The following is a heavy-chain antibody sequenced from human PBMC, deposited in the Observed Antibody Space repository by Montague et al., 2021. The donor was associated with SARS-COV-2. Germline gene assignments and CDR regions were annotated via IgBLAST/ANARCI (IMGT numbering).Heavy chain of an antibody. D-gene: IGHD3-10*01. V-gene: IGHV4-4*07. CDR2: IFTSGTA. Sequence: SETLSLTCNVSGGSMNLYYWTWVRQPAGKGLEWIGRIFTSGTASYSPSLKSRVTISVDTSKNQFSLKLSSVTAADTAVYYCARHVRSLMVRGPDFDYWGQGTLVTVSS. CDR1: GGSMNLYY. J-gene: IGHJ4*02. CDR3: ARHVRSLMVRGPDFDY.